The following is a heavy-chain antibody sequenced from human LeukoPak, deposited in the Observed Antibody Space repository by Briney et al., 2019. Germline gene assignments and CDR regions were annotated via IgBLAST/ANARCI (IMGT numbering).Heavy chain of an antibody. CDR2: ISGSGSNT. V-gene: IGHV3-23*01. Sequence: GGTLRLSCAASGFTFSSYAMSWVRQAPGKGLEWVSDISGSGSNTYYADSVKGRFTISRDNAKNSLYLQMNSLRAEDTAVYYCAKDLHYGSADYWGQGTLVTVSS. CDR3: AKDLHYGSADY. J-gene: IGHJ4*02. D-gene: IGHD3-10*01. CDR1: GFTFSSYA.